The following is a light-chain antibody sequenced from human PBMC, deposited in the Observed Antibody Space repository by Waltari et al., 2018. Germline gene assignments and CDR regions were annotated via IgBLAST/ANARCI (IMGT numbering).Light chain of an antibody. V-gene: IGKV3-20*01. CDR2: DAS. J-gene: IGKJ1*01. CDR3: QKYGTRLAT. Sequence: EIVLTQSPASLSLSPGDRATLSCRASQSVGRTLAWYQQRPGQAPRLLIYDASTRATGIPDRFSGSGSGTDFSLTISRLEPEDFAVYYCQKYGTRLATFGQGTKVEVK. CDR1: QSVGRT.